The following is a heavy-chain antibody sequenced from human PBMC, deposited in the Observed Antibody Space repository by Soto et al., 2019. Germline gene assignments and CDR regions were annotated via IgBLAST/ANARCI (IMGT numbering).Heavy chain of an antibody. V-gene: IGHV1-69*12. Sequence: QVQLVQSGAEVKKPGSSVKFSCKASGGTFSSYAISWVRQAPGQGLEWMGGIIPIFGTANYAQKFQGRVTITADESTSTAYMEPSSLRSEDAAVYYCAREPGGGHNWNDGGAFDIWGQGTMVTVSS. CDR1: GGTFSSYA. D-gene: IGHD1-20*01. J-gene: IGHJ3*02. CDR3: AREPGGGHNWNDGGAFDI. CDR2: IIPIFGTA.